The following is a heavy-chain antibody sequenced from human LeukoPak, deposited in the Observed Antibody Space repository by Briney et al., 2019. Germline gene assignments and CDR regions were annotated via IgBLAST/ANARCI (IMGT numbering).Heavy chain of an antibody. CDR2: IYYSGST. CDR3: ARARYVNSFYAFDI. V-gene: IGHV4-39*07. CDR1: GGSISISTYY. J-gene: IGHJ3*02. D-gene: IGHD3-9*01. Sequence: SETLSLTCTVSGGSISISTYYWGWIRQPPGKGLEWIGNIYYSGSTYYNPSLKSRVTIFGDTSKNQFFLKLSSVTAADTAMYYCARARYVNSFYAFDIWGQGTLVTVSS.